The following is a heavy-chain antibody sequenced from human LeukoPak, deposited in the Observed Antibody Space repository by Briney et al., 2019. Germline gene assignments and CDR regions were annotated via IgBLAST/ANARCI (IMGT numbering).Heavy chain of an antibody. J-gene: IGHJ4*02. D-gene: IGHD2-15*01. V-gene: IGHV4-34*01. CDR3: ARGERYCSGGSCTYYFDY. CDR1: GGSFSGYY. Sequence: SETLSLTCAVYGGSFSGYYWSWIRQPPGKGLEWIGEINHSGSTNYNPSLKSRVTISVDTSKNQFSLKLSSVTAADTAVYYCARGERYCSGGSCTYYFDYWSQGTLVTVSS. CDR2: INHSGST.